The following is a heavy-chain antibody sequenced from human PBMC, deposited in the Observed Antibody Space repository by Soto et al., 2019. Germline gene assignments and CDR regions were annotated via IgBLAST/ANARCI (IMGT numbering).Heavy chain of an antibody. V-gene: IGHV1-18*01. CDR1: GYTFTTYG. Sequence: ASVKVSCKASGYTFTTYGLSWVRQAPGQGLEWMGWIGTYYAQTNYAQKFQGRVTMTADSSTSTAYMELMGLRSDDTAVYFCASWTYGSGSPTGYWGRGTLVTVSS. D-gene: IGHD3-10*01. J-gene: IGHJ4*02. CDR2: IGTYYAQT. CDR3: ASWTYGSGSPTGY.